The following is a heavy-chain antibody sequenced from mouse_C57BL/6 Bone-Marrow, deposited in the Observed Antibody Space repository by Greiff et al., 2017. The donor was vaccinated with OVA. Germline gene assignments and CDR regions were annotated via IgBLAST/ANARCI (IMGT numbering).Heavy chain of an antibody. J-gene: IGHJ2*01. D-gene: IGHD1-1*01. CDR2: ISSGSSTI. CDR1: GFTFSDYG. Sequence: EVKLVESGGGLVKPGGSLKLSCAASGFTFSDYGMHWVRQAPEKGLEWVAYISSGSSTIYYADTVKGRFTISRDNAKNTLFLQMTSLRSEDTAMYYCASSITTVVATPAYWGQGTTLTVSS. V-gene: IGHV5-17*01. CDR3: ASSITTVVATPAY.